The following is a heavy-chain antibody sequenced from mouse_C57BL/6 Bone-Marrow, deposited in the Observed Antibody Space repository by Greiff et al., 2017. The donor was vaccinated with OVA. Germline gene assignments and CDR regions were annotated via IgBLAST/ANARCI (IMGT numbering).Heavy chain of an antibody. CDR2: IYPGSGST. D-gene: IGHD2-4*01. Sequence: QVQLQQPGAELVKPGASVKMSCKASGYTFTSYWITWVKQRPGQGLEWIGDIYPGSGSTNYNEKFKSKATLTVDTSSSTAYMQLSSLTSEDSAVYYCASSIYYDYVRYWYFDVWGTGTTVTVSS. CDR1: GYTFTSYW. CDR3: ASSIYYDYVRYWYFDV. J-gene: IGHJ1*03. V-gene: IGHV1-55*01.